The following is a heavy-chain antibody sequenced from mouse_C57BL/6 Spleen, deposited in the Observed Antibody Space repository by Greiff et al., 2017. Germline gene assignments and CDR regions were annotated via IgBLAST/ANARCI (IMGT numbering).Heavy chain of an antibody. Sequence: VQLQQPGAELVMPGASVKLSCKASGYTFTSSWMHWVKQRPGQGLEWIGEIDPSDSYTNYNQKFKGKSTLTVDKSSSTASMHLSSLTSEDSAVYYCARKGSNAYYYAMDYWGQGTSVTVSS. CDR3: ARKGSNAYYYAMDY. CDR2: IDPSDSYT. CDR1: GYTFTSSW. D-gene: IGHD2-5*01. J-gene: IGHJ4*01. V-gene: IGHV1-69*01.